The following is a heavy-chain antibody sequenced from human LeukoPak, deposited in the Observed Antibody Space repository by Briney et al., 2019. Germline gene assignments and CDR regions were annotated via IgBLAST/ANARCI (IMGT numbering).Heavy chain of an antibody. J-gene: IGHJ4*02. V-gene: IGHV3-21*05. CDR2: TRGSGSGMGSGN. Sequence: GGSLRLSCAASGFAFSDFSMNWVRQAPGKGLEWVANTRGSGSGMGSGNYYAVSVKGRFTISRDDAKNSLYLQMNSLRAEDTALYYCARDDNWGFDYWGQGALVTVSS. CDR1: GFAFSDFS. D-gene: IGHD7-27*01. CDR3: ARDDNWGFDY.